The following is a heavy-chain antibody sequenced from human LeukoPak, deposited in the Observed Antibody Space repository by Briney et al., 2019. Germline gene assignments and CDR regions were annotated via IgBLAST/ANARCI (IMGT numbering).Heavy chain of an antibody. CDR1: GFVFSDAW. V-gene: IGHV3-15*01. CDR3: STMSAIFGVVIPDY. CDR2: IKSKTNGGTT. D-gene: IGHD3-3*01. J-gene: IGHJ4*02. Sequence: GGSLRLSCAVSGFVFSDAWMSWVRQAPGKGLEWVGRIKSKTNGGTTDYAAPVKGRFSISRDDSKNTLFLQMYSLRTEDTGAYYCSTMSAIFGVVIPDYWGQGTLVSVSS.